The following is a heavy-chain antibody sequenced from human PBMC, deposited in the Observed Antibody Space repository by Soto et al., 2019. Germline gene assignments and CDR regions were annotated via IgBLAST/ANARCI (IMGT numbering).Heavy chain of an antibody. V-gene: IGHV1-46*01. D-gene: IGHD3-22*01. CDR3: ARVGYSSTGTTFHYHGLDV. Sequence: ASVKVSCKASGCNFTSHYMHWVRQAPGQGLESMGIIYPRGGTTIYAQKFQGRVTMTRDTSTHTFYMELSSLRSEDTAMYYCARVGYSSTGTTFHYHGLDVRGQGTTVTVSS. CDR1: GCNFTSHY. CDR2: IYPRGGTT. J-gene: IGHJ6*02.